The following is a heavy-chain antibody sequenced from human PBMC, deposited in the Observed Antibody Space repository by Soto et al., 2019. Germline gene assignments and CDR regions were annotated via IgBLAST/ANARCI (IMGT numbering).Heavy chain of an antibody. CDR1: GFTFSSYG. CDR2: IWYDGSNK. V-gene: IGHV3-33*01. CDR3: ARVADYGDYILDL. D-gene: IGHD4-17*01. Sequence: QVQLVESGGGVVQPGRSLRLSCAASGFTFSSYGMHWVRQAPGKGLEWVAVIWYDGSNKYYADSVKGRFTISRDNSKNPLYLQMTSLRAEDTAVYYGARVADYGDYILDLWGRGTLVTVSS. J-gene: IGHJ2*01.